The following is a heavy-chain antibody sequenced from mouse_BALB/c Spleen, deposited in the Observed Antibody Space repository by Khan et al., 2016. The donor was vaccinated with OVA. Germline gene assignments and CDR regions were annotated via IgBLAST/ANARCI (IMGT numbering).Heavy chain of an antibody. CDR3: RISTINA. V-gene: IGHV14-3*02. Sequence: MQLEESGAELVKPAASLKLSCTASGYNIKDIYIHWVKQRPEKGLERIRRTDPANGNTKYDPKFQGKATITADTSSNTAYLQLSSLTSEDTAVYYCRISTINAWGQGTTRTVSS. CDR1: GYNIKDIY. CDR2: TDPANGNT. J-gene: IGHJ2*01.